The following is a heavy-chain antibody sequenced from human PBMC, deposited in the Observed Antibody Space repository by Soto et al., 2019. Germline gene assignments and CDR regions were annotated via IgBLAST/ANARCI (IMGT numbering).Heavy chain of an antibody. CDR3: ARVYDILTGWRFDP. J-gene: IGHJ5*02. V-gene: IGHV3-21*01. CDR1: GFTFSSYS. CDR2: ISSSSSYI. Sequence: PGGSLRLSCAASGFTFSSYSMNWVRQAPGKGLEWVSSISSSSSYIYYADSVKGRFTISRDNAKNSLYLQMNSLRAEDTAVYYCARVYDILTGWRFDPWGQGTLVTVS. D-gene: IGHD3-9*01.